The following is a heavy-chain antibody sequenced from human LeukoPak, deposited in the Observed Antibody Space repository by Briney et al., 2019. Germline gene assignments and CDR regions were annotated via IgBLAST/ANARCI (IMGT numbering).Heavy chain of an antibody. V-gene: IGHV4-59*13. Sequence: PSETLSLTCTVSGDSISSYYWSWIRHPPGKGLEWIGYIYYSGSTNYNPSLKSRVTISVDTSKNQFSLKLTSVTAADTAVYYCAKSIAVAGNDAFDVWGQGTMATVSS. D-gene: IGHD6-19*01. CDR1: GDSISSYY. CDR2: IYYSGST. CDR3: AKSIAVAGNDAFDV. J-gene: IGHJ3*01.